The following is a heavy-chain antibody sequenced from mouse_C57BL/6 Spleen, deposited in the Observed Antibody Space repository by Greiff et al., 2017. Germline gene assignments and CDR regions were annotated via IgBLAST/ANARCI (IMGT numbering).Heavy chain of an antibody. V-gene: IGHV1-80*01. CDR3: ARGSLYAMDY. J-gene: IGHJ4*01. D-gene: IGHD1-1*01. CDR1: GYAFSSYW. Sequence: VQLQQSGAELVKPGASVKISCKASGYAFSSYWMNWVKQRPGKGLEWIGQIYPGDGDTNYNGKFKGKATLTADKSSRTAYMLLSSLTSEDSAVYCCARGSLYAMDYWGQGTSVTVSS. CDR2: IYPGDGDT.